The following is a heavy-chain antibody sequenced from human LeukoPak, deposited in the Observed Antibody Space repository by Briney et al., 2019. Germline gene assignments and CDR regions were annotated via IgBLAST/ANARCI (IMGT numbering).Heavy chain of an antibody. CDR1: GYTFTGCY. CDR2: INPNSGGT. V-gene: IGHV1-2*02. CDR3: ARDERPTVTTHYYYMDV. Sequence: ASVKVSCKASGYTFTGCYMHWVRQAPGQGLEWMGWINPNSGGTNYAQKFQGRVTMTRDTSISTAYMELSRLRSDDTAVYYCARDERPTVTTHYYYMDVWGKGTTVTVSS. J-gene: IGHJ6*03. D-gene: IGHD4-17*01.